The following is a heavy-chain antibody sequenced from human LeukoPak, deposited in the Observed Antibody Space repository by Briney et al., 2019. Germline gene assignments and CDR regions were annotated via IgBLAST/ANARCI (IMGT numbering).Heavy chain of an antibody. D-gene: IGHD1-26*01. V-gene: IGHV4-39*07. Sequence: SETLSLTCIVSGGSITSSSYYWGWIRQPPGKGLQWIGSIYYSGSTYYNPSLKSRVTISVDTSKNQFSLKLSSVTAADTAVYYCARGSYYLIDYWGQGTLVTVSS. CDR3: ARGSYYLIDY. CDR2: IYYSGST. CDR1: GGSITSSSYY. J-gene: IGHJ4*02.